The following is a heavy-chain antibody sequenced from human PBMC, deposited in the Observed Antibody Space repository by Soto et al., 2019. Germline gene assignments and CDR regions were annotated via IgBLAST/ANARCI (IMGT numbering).Heavy chain of an antibody. CDR2: ISYSGNT. CDR3: ARASTLTTAARFDS. D-gene: IGHD4-17*01. J-gene: IGHJ4*02. Sequence: QVQLQESGPGLVKPSQTLSLTCTVSGGSISSDDYYWSWIRQHPGKGLEWIGYISYSGNTYYNPSLQNRVALSVDTSKNQFSLKLISVTATDTAVYYCARASTLTTAARFDSWGQGALVTVSS. V-gene: IGHV4-30-4*01. CDR1: GGSISSDDYY.